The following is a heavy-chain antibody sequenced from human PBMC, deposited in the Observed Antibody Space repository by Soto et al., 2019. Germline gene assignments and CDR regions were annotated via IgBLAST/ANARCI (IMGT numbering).Heavy chain of an antibody. CDR1: GGSISSYY. J-gene: IGHJ6*02. CDR2: IYASGST. CDR3: ARDCSTTSCYNAGSYYYYGMDV. D-gene: IGHD2-2*01. V-gene: IGHV4-4*07. Sequence: PSETLSLTCTVSGGSISSYYWSWIRQPAGKGLEWIGRIYASGSTNYSPSLKSRVTMSLDTSKNQLSLKLRSLTAADTAVYYCARDCSTTSCYNAGSYYYYGMDVWGQGTTVTVSS.